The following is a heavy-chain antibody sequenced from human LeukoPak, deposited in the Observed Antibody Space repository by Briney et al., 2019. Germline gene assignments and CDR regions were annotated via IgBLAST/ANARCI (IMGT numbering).Heavy chain of an antibody. J-gene: IGHJ4*02. CDR1: GYSFTSYW. V-gene: IGHV5-51*01. Sequence: GESLKISCKGSGYSFTSYWIGWVRQMPGKGLEWMGITYPGDSDTRYSPSFQGQVTISADKSISTAYLQWSSLKASDTAMYYCARRPKGMITFGGVIAGGYFDYWGQGTLVTVSS. CDR2: TYPGDSDT. D-gene: IGHD3-16*02. CDR3: ARRPKGMITFGGVIAGGYFDY.